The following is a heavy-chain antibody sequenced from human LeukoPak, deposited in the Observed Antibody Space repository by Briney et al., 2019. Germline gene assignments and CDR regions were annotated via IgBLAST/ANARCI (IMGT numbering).Heavy chain of an antibody. D-gene: IGHD6-19*01. CDR3: AKDHGSGFYYFDY. J-gene: IGHJ4*02. CDR1: GFNFDDYA. CDR2: ISWNGGVI. Sequence: GRSLRLSSAASGFNFDDYAMHWVRQVPGKGLEWVAGISWNGGVIGSADSVKGRFTISRDNAKHSLSLQMNSLRAEDTALYYCAKDHGSGFYYFDYWGQGTLVTVSS. V-gene: IGHV3-9*01.